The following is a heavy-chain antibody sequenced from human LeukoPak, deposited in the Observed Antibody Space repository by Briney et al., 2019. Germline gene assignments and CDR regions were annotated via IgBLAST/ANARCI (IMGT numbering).Heavy chain of an antibody. Sequence: SVQVSCKASGGTYSSYAISWVRQAPGQGLEWMGGIIPIFGTANYAQKFQGRVTITADESTSTAYMELSSLRSEDTAVYYCARVDCSSTSCYDYYYYGMDVWGEGTTVTVSS. J-gene: IGHJ6*04. CDR1: GGTYSSYA. CDR3: ARVDCSSTSCYDYYYYGMDV. CDR2: IIPIFGTA. V-gene: IGHV1-69*01. D-gene: IGHD2-2*01.